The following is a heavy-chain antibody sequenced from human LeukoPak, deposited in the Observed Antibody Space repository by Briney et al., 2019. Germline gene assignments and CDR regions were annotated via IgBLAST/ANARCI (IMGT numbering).Heavy chain of an antibody. CDR3: AREGNYYDMDV. Sequence: GGSLRLSCTASGFTFSNCWMSWVRQPPGKGLEWVAIIKQDGSEKHYVDSVKGRFTISRDNTKNSLYLQMNSLRGEDTAVYYCAREGNYYDMDVWGQGTTVTVSS. V-gene: IGHV3-7*05. CDR1: GFTFSNCW. CDR2: IKQDGSEK. J-gene: IGHJ6*02.